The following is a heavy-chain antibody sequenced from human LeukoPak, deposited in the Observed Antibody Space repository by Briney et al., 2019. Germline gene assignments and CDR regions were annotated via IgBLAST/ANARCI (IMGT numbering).Heavy chain of an antibody. CDR2: ISGSGGST. CDR1: GFTFSSYA. Sequence: GGSLRLSCAASGFTFSSYAMSWVRQAPGKGLEWVSAISGSGGSTYYADSVKGRFTISRDNSKNTLYLQMNSLRAEDTAVYYCANLRDIVVVPAARRFTDYWGQGTLVTVSS. V-gene: IGHV3-23*01. J-gene: IGHJ4*02. D-gene: IGHD2-2*01. CDR3: ANLRDIVVVPAARRFTDY.